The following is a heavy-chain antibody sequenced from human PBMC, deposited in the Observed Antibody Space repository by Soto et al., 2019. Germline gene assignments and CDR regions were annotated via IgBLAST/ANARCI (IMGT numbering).Heavy chain of an antibody. CDR3: ARDRGGIHCGGDCSRWYFDL. CDR1: GGSISSGGYS. CDR2: LYYTGST. D-gene: IGHD2-21*02. V-gene: IGHV4-61*08. J-gene: IGHJ2*01. Sequence: SETLSLTCAVSGGSISSGGYSWSWIRQPPGKGLEWIGYLYYTGSTNYNPSLKSRVTISLDTSKNQFSLKLSSVTAADTAVYYCARDRGGIHCGGDCSRWYFDLWGRGTLVTVSS.